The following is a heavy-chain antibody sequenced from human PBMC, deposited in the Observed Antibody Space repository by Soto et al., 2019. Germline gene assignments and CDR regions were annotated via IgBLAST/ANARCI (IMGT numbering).Heavy chain of an antibody. D-gene: IGHD3-3*01. V-gene: IGHV3-33*01. CDR1: GFTFSSYG. J-gene: IGHJ3*02. CDR2: IWYDGSNK. CDR3: GRGVITFLGVVSDFFNI. Sequence: SGGSLRLSCAASGFTFSSYGMHWVRQAPGKGLEWVAVIWYDGSNKYYADSVKGRFTISRDNSKNTLYLQMNSLRAEDTAVYYCGRGVITFLGVVSDFFNIGGQGKMVTFS.